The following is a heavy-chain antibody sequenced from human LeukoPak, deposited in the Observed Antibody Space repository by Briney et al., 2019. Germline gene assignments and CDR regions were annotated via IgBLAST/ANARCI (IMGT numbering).Heavy chain of an antibody. D-gene: IGHD2-2*01. CDR3: AKYAWESSALDY. Sequence: GGSLRLSCAASGFTFSSYSMNWVRQAPGKGLEWVSSISTSSSYIYYADSVKGRFTISRDNAKNSLYLQMNSLRPEDTAVYYCAKYAWESSALDYWGQGTLVTVSS. J-gene: IGHJ4*02. CDR2: ISTSSSYI. CDR1: GFTFSSYS. V-gene: IGHV3-21*01.